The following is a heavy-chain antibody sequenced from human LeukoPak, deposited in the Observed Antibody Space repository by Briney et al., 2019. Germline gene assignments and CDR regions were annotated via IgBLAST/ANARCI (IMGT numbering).Heavy chain of an antibody. V-gene: IGHV4-61*02. CDR1: GGSVSSGISY. J-gene: IGHJ3*02. CDR2: IYASGGA. D-gene: IGHD3-22*01. CDR3: ARDKFTDSSSFDI. Sequence: SSQTLSLTCTVSGGSVSSGISYWNWIRQPAGKGLEWIGRIYASGGANYNPSIQSRVTISVDTSKNQFSLKLKSVTAADTAVYYCARDKFTDSSSFDIWGQGTMVTVSS.